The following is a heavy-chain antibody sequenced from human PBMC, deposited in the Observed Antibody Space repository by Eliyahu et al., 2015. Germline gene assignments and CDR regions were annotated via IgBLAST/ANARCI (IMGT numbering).Heavy chain of an antibody. Sequence: QVQLVESGGGLVKPGGSLRLSCAASGFXFXXXXXXWIRXRQAPGKGLGWVSYISSSGSTIYYADSVKGRFTISRDNAKNSLYLQMNSLRAEDTAVYYCARGGSYCSGGSCYSGNWFDPWGQGTLVTVSS. V-gene: IGHV3-11*01. CDR2: ISSSGSTI. CDR1: GFXFXXXX. D-gene: IGHD2-15*01. CDR3: ARGGSYCSGGSCYSGNWFDP. J-gene: IGHJ5*02.